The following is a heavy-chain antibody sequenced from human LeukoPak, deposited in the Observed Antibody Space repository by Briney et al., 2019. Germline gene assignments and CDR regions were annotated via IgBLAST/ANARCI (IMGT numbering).Heavy chain of an antibody. CDR1: GYTFTDYA. D-gene: IGHD2-2*01. CDR2: INAGNGNT. Sequence: ASVTVSCKASGYTFTDYAMHWVRQAPGQSLEWMGWINAGNGNTIYSQKFQGRVTFTRDTSASTAYMELSSLRSEDTAVYYCARARVYCSSTSCLPTDVWGQGTTVTVSS. J-gene: IGHJ6*02. CDR3: ARARVYCSSTSCLPTDV. V-gene: IGHV1-3*01.